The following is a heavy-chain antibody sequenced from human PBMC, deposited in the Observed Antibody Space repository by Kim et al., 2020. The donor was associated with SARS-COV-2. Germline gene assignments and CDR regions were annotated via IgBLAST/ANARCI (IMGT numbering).Heavy chain of an antibody. CDR1: GFTFSSYS. V-gene: IGHV3-48*04. D-gene: IGHD3-22*01. J-gene: IGHJ4*02. Sequence: GGSLRLSCAASGFTFSSYSMNWVRQAPGKGLEWVSYISSSSSTIYYADSVKGRFTISRDNAKNSLYLQMNSLRAEDTAVYYCASSGYYFPFDYWGQGTLVTVSS. CDR3: ASSGYYFPFDY. CDR2: ISSSSSTI.